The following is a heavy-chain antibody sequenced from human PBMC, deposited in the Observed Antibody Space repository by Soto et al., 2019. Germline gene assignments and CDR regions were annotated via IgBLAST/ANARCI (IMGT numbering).Heavy chain of an antibody. CDR3: ATPTVAGAYYYYYGMDV. V-gene: IGHV1-24*01. CDR1: GYTLTELS. Sequence: ASVKVSCKVSGYTLTELSMHWVRQAPGKGLEWMGGFDPEDGETIYAQKFQGRVTMTEDTSTDTAYMELGSLRSEDTAVYYCATPTVAGAYYYYYGMDVWGQGTTVTVSS. J-gene: IGHJ6*02. CDR2: FDPEDGET. D-gene: IGHD6-19*01.